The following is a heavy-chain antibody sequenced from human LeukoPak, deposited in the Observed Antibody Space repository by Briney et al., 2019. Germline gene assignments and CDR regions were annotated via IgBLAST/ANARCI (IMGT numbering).Heavy chain of an antibody. D-gene: IGHD2-2*01. CDR3: ARAGWGQLLSGDAFDI. V-gene: IGHV1-8*01. J-gene: IGHJ3*02. CDR2: MNPNSGNT. CDR1: GYTFTSYD. Sequence: ASVKVSCKASGYTFTSYDINWVRQAPGQGLEWMGWMNPNSGNTGYAQKFQGRVTMTRNASISTAYMELSSLRSEDTAVYYCARAGWGQLLSGDAFDIWGQGTMVTVSS.